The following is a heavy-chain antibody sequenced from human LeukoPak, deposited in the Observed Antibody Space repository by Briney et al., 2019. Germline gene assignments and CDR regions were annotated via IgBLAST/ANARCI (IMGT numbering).Heavy chain of an antibody. CDR2: TYYRSKWYY. CDR1: GDSVSSNSAA. D-gene: IGHD1-26*01. J-gene: IGHJ4*02. Sequence: SQTLSLACVISGDSVSSNSAAWNWIRQSPSRGLEWLGRTYYRSKWYYDYSVAVKSRVTINPDTSKNQFSLQLSSVTPEDTAVYYCVRDPVGGSTIFDCWGQGTLVTVSS. CDR3: VRDPVGGSTIFDC. V-gene: IGHV6-1*01.